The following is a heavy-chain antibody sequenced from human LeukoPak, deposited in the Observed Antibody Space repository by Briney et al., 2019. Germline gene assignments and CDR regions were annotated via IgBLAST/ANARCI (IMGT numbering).Heavy chain of an antibody. V-gene: IGHV3-23*01. CDR1: GLSFTSFA. CDR2: LRGDGET. CDR3: ARASWVSSADAVR. J-gene: IGHJ4*02. Sequence: GGSLRLSCAASGLSFTSFAMSWVRQVPARGPEWVSSLRGDGETFYADSVRGRFTLSRDDSRNTVYLQLNNLRVEDTAIYYCARASWVSSADAVRWGQGTQVTVSS. D-gene: IGHD3-16*01.